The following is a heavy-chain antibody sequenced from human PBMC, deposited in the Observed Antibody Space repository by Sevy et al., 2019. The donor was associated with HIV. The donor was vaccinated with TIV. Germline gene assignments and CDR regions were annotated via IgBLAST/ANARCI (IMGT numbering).Heavy chain of an antibody. Sequence: GGSLRLSCIASGFIYGDYAMNWVRQAPGKGLEWVGFIRRKAFGGTTQYAASVKGRFTISRDDSKSIAYLQMNSLKTEDTAVYYCTRGGSMTILSPWDYWCQGTLVTVSS. CDR2: IRRKAFGGTT. D-gene: IGHD3-3*01. CDR3: TRGGSMTILSPWDY. CDR1: GFIYGDYA. V-gene: IGHV3-49*04. J-gene: IGHJ4*02.